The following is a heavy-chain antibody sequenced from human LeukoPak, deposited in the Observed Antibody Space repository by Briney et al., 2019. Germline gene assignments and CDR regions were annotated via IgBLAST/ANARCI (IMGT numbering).Heavy chain of an antibody. CDR1: GFTFSSYA. Sequence: GRSLRLSCAASGFTFSSYAMHWVRQAPGKGLEWVGVISYDGSNKYYADSVKGRFTISRDDSKNTLYLQMNSLRAEDTAVYYCARNGAVAWYYFVYWGQGTLVSVSS. D-gene: IGHD6-19*01. V-gene: IGHV3-30*04. J-gene: IGHJ4*02. CDR3: ARNGAVAWYYFVY. CDR2: ISYDGSNK.